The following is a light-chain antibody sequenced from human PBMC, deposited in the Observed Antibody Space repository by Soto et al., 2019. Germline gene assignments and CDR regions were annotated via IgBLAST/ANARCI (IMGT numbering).Light chain of an antibody. CDR3: LLYYGGAQV. J-gene: IGLJ3*02. V-gene: IGLV7-43*01. CDR1: TGAVTSGYY. CDR2: STS. Sequence: QAVVTQEPSLTVSPGGPVTLPGASSTGAVTSGYYPNWFQQKPGQAPRALIYSTSYKHSWTPARFSGSLLGGKAALTLSGVQPEDEAEYYCLLYYGGAQVFGGGTKLTVL.